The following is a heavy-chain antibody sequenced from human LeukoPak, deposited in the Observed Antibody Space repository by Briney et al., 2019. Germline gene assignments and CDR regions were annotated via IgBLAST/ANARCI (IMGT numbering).Heavy chain of an antibody. Sequence: GRSQTLSCAASGFTFSTYAMHWVRQAPGKGLEWVAVISYDGRQKYYADSVKGRFTISRDNSKNTLFLQMDSLRDEDTAVYYCTRVYLERLTAGYFDHWGQGTLVTVSP. CDR2: ISYDGRQK. CDR1: GFTFSTYA. D-gene: IGHD2-8*01. CDR3: TRVYLERLTAGYFDH. V-gene: IGHV3-30*14. J-gene: IGHJ4*02.